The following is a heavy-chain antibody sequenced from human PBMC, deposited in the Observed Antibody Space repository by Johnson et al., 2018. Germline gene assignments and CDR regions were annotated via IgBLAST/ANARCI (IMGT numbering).Heavy chain of an antibody. J-gene: IGHJ3*02. CDR1: GFTFSSYA. D-gene: IGHD6-13*01. CDR3: ARDSCAYSSSCQKVAFDI. V-gene: IGHV3-30-3*01. CDR2: ISYDGSNK. Sequence: VQLVETGGGVVQPGRSLRLSCAASGFTFSSYAMHWVRQAPGKGLEWVAVISYDGSNKYYADSVKGRFTISRDNSKNTLYLPLNSLRAEDTAVYYCARDSCAYSSSCQKVAFDIWGQGTMVTVSS.